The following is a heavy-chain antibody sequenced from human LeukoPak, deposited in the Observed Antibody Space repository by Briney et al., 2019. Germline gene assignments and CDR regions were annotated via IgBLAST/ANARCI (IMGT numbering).Heavy chain of an antibody. J-gene: IGHJ3*02. CDR1: GYTFTSYY. CDR2: INPSGGST. Sequence: GASVKVSCKASGYTFTSYYMHWVRQAPGQGLEWMGIINPSGGSTSYAQKFQGRVTMTRDTSISTAYMELSRLRSDDTAVYYCARGRGNYYDAFDIWGQGTMVTVSS. V-gene: IGHV1-46*01. D-gene: IGHD1-26*01. CDR3: ARGRGNYYDAFDI.